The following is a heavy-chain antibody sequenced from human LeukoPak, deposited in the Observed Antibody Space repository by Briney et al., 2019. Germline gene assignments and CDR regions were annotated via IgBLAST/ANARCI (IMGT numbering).Heavy chain of an antibody. Sequence: GESLKISCKGSGYSFTSYWIGWVRQMPGKGLEWMGIIYPGDSDTRYSPSFQGQVTISADKSISTAYLQWSSLKASDTAMYYCARRRIEGYGDYGDAFDIWGQGTMVTVSS. D-gene: IGHD4-17*01. J-gene: IGHJ3*02. CDR1: GYSFTSYW. V-gene: IGHV5-51*01. CDR3: ARRRIEGYGDYGDAFDI. CDR2: IYPGDSDT.